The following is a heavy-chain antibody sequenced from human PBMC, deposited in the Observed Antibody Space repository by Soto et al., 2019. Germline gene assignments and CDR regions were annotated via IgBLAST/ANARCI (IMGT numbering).Heavy chain of an antibody. CDR1: GFTFSSYD. D-gene: IGHD6-13*01. J-gene: IGHJ6*02. CDR2: IGTAGDT. CDR3: ARDSSSWYPGGMDV. Sequence: GGSLRLSCAASGFTFSSYDMHWVRQATGKGLEWVSAIGTAGDTYYPGSVKGRFTISRENAKNSLYLQMNSLRAGDTAVYYCARDSSSWYPGGMDVWGQGTTVTVSS. V-gene: IGHV3-13*04.